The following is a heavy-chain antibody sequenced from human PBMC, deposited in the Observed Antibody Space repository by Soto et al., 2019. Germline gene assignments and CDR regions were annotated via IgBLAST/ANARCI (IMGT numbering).Heavy chain of an antibody. CDR2: ISYDVSNK. D-gene: IGHD3-22*01. J-gene: IGHJ4*02. Sequence: GGSLRLSCAASGFTFSSYGMHWVRQAPGKGLEWVAVISYDVSNKYYADSVKGRFTISRDNSKNTLYLQMNSLRAEDTAVYYCAKRSDSSGYYYGLEDYWGQGTLVTVSS. CDR3: AKRSDSSGYYYGLEDY. V-gene: IGHV3-30*18. CDR1: GFTFSSYG.